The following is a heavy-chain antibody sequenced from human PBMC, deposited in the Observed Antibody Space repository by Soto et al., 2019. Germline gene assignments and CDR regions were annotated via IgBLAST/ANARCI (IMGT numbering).Heavy chain of an antibody. D-gene: IGHD2-2*01. CDR3: ARPSYCSSTSCDGYYGMDV. J-gene: IGHJ6*02. CDR1: GYTFTSYG. V-gene: IGHV1-18*01. Sequence: QVQLVQSGAEVKKPGASVKVSCKASGYTFTSYGISWVRQAPGQGLEWMGWISAYNGNTNYAQKHQGRVTMTTDTSTSTAYMELRSLRSDDTAVYYCARPSYCSSTSCDGYYGMDVWGQGTTVTVSS. CDR2: ISAYNGNT.